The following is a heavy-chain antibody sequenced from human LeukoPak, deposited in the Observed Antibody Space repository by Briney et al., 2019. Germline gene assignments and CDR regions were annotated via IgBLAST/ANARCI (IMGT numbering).Heavy chain of an antibody. CDR2: INPNSGGT. CDR1: GYTFTGYY. CDR3: ALEARYCSSTSCIDY. D-gene: IGHD2-2*01. V-gene: IGHV1-2*02. J-gene: IGHJ4*02. Sequence: ASVKVSCKASGYTFTGYYMHWVRQAPGQGLEWMGWINPNSGGTNYAQKFQGRVTMTRDTSISTAYMELSRLRSDDTAVYYCALEARYCSSTSCIDYWGQGTLVTVSS.